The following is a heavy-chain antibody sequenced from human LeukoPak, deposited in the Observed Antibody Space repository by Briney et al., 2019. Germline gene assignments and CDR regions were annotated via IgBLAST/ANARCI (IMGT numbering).Heavy chain of an antibody. CDR2: ITSSSSTM. CDR3: AKPLIECSGGSCYGGY. V-gene: IGHV3-48*01. CDR1: GFTFSTYS. Sequence: PGGSLRLSCVASGFTFSTYSMNWVRQAPGKGLEWLSYITSSSSTMYYADSVQGRFTISRDNAKSSLYLQMNSLRAEDTAVYYCAKPLIECSGGSCYGGYWGQGTLVTVSS. D-gene: IGHD2-15*01. J-gene: IGHJ4*02.